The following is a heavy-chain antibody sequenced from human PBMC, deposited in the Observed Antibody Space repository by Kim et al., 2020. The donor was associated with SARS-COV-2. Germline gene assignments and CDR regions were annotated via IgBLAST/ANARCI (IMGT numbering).Heavy chain of an antibody. J-gene: IGHJ4*02. CDR3: ARDPGRSSPLDY. Sequence: ASVKVSCKASGYTFTSYAMHWVRQAPGQRLEWMGWINAGNGNTKYSQKFQGRVTITRDTSAGTAYMELSSLRSEDTAVYYCARDPGRSSPLDYWGQGTLVTVSS. V-gene: IGHV1-3*01. D-gene: IGHD6-13*01. CDR2: INAGNGNT. CDR1: GYTFTSYA.